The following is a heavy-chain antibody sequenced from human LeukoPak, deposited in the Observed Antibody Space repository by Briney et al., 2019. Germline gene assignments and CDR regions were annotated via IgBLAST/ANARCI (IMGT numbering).Heavy chain of an antibody. J-gene: IGHJ6*02. V-gene: IGHV4-59*02. CDR2: LYYRGST. CDR1: GGSVSSYY. D-gene: IGHD6-13*01. Sequence: SETLSLTCTVSGGSVSSYYWSWIRQPPGKGLEWIGYLYYRGSTSYNPSLKSRVTISVDTPKNQFSLKLTSVTAADTAVYFCARGMYSTSEMDVWGQGTTVTVSS. CDR3: ARGMYSTSEMDV.